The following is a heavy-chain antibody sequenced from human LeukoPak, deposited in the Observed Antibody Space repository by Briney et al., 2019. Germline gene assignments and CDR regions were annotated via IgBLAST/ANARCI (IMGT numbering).Heavy chain of an antibody. CDR2: ISGSGTTI. CDR1: GFSFSSYE. V-gene: IGHV3-48*03. CDR3: ARDATRHNIGWDDDAFDI. D-gene: IGHD6-19*01. J-gene: IGHJ3*02. Sequence: GGSLRLSCAASGFSFSSYEMNWLRQAPGKGLEWVSYISGSGTTIYYADSVKGRFTISRDNAENSLYLQMNSLRAEDTAVYYCARDATRHNIGWDDDAFDIWGHGTMVTVSS.